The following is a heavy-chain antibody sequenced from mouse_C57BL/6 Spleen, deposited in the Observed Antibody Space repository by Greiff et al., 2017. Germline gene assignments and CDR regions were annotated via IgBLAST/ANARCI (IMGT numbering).Heavy chain of an antibody. V-gene: IGHV5-15*01. Sequence: EVMLVESGGGLVQPGGSLKLSCAASGFTFSDYGMAWVRQAPRKGPEWVAFISNLAYSIYYADTVTGRFTISRENAKKTLYLEMRRLRAADTAMYYCARHDYNGVIDYWGQGTSVTVSS. J-gene: IGHJ4*01. CDR1: GFTFSDYG. D-gene: IGHD2-12*01. CDR2: ISNLAYSI. CDR3: ARHDYNGVIDY.